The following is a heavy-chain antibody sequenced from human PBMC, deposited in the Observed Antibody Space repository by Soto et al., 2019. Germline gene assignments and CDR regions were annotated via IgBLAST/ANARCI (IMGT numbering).Heavy chain of an antibody. CDR1: GFTFSSYG. V-gene: IGHV3-33*01. D-gene: IGHD1-26*01. J-gene: IGHJ6*01. CDR3: ARDWRVYRGELHGDDDYGMDV. Sequence: QVQLVESGGGVVQPGRSLRLSCAASGFTFSSYGMHWVRQAPGKGLEWVAVIWYDGSNKYYADSVKGRFTISRDNSKNTLYLQMNSLRAEDTAVYYCARDWRVYRGELHGDDDYGMDVW. CDR2: IWYDGSNK.